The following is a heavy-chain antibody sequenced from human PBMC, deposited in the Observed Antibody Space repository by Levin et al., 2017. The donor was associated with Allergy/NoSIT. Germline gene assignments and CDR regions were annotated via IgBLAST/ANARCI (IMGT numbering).Heavy chain of an antibody. V-gene: IGHV3-30*18. D-gene: IGHD3-16*01. CDR2: ISYDGSNK. Sequence: GGSLRLSCAASGFTFSSYGMHWVRQAPGKGLEWVAVISYDGSNKYYADSVKGRFTISRDNSKNTLYLQMNSLRAEDTAVYYCAKGIYGYVVFGAFDSWGQGTMVTVSS. CDR1: GFTFSSYG. J-gene: IGHJ3*02. CDR3: AKGIYGYVVFGAFDS.